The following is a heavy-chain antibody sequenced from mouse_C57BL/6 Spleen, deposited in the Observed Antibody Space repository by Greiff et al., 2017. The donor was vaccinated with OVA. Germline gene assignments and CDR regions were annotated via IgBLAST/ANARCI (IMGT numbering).Heavy chain of an antibody. V-gene: IGHV3-6*01. CDR3: ARAGLRLDWYFDV. CDR1: GYSITSGYY. Sequence: VQLQQSGPGLVKPSQSLSLTCSVTGYSITSGYYWNWIRQFPGNKLEWMGYISYDGSNNYNPSLKNRISITRDTSKNQFFLKLNSVTTEDTATYYCARAGLRLDWYFDVWGTGTTVTVSS. J-gene: IGHJ1*03. CDR2: ISYDGSN. D-gene: IGHD2-4*01.